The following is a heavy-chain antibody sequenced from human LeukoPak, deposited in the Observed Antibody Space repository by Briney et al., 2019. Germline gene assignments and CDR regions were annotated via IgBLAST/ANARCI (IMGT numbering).Heavy chain of an antibody. CDR1: GGSISSGGYY. CDR2: IYSSGTT. V-gene: IGHV4-31*03. CDR3: ARSLARSYYHNRGGFNY. Sequence: SQTLSLTCTVSGGSISSGGYYWTWIRQHPGKGLGWIGYIYSSGTTYYNPSLKSRVTISVDTSKNHLSLKLRSVTAADTAVYFCARSLARSYYHNRGGFNYWGQGTLVTVSS. J-gene: IGHJ4*02. D-gene: IGHD3-22*01.